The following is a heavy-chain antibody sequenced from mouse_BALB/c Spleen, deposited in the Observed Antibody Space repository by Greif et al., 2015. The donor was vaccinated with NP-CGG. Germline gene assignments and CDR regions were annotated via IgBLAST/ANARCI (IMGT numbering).Heavy chain of an antibody. D-gene: IGHD2-1*01. J-gene: IGHJ4*01. CDR3: ARPLYGNYDYYAMDY. CDR1: GFTFSDYY. V-gene: IGHV5-12*02. Sequence: DVKLVESGGGLVQPGGSLKLSCATSGFTFSDYYMYWVRQTPEKRLEWVAYISNGGGSTYYPDTVKGRFTISRDNAKNTLYLQMSRLKSEDTAMYYCARPLYGNYDYYAMDYWGQGTSVTVSS. CDR2: ISNGGGST.